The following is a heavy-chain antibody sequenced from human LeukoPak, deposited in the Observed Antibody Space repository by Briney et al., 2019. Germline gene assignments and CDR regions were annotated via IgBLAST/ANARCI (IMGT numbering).Heavy chain of an antibody. CDR3: AKDMGGSGRNWASNWFDP. CDR2: ISGDGGSS. V-gene: IGHV3-43*02. J-gene: IGHJ5*02. Sequence: GGSLRLSCAASGFTFGDYPMHWVRQAPGKGLEWVSLISGDGGSSFQGDSVRGRFTISRDNSKNSLYLQMNSLRSEDTALYYCAKDMGGSGRNWASNWFDPWGQGTLVTVSS. D-gene: IGHD1-26*01. CDR1: GFTFGDYP.